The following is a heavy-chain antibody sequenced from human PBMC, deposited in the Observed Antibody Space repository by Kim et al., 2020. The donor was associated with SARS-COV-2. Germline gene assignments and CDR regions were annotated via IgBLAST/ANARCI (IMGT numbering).Heavy chain of an antibody. V-gene: IGHV4-31*02. D-gene: IGHD3-10*01. J-gene: IGHJ6*02. Sequence: SLKSRVTVSVDTSKNQFSLKLSSVTAADTAVYYCASEGITMLRGVRYGMDVWGQGTTVTVSS. CDR3: ASEGITMLRGVRYGMDV.